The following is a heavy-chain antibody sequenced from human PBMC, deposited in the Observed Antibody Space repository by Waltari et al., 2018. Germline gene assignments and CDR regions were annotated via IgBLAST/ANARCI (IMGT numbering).Heavy chain of an antibody. Sequence: QVQLQESGPGLLKPSETLSLTCTVSVASVSSLYWGCIRQPAGKGLEWIGRIYTSGSTNYNPSLKSRVTVSRDTSKNQLFLRLASVTAADTAKYYCARRGPSYDNTGYLWWYFDLWGRGTLVTVSS. CDR2: IYTSGST. D-gene: IGHD3-22*01. CDR1: VASVSSLY. CDR3: ARRGPSYDNTGYLWWYFDL. J-gene: IGHJ2*01. V-gene: IGHV4-4*07.